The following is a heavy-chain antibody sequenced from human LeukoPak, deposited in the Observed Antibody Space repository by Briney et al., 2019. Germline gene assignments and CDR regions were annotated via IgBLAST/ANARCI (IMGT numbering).Heavy chain of an antibody. Sequence: ASVNVSCKASGYTFTGYYMHWVRQAPGQGLEWMGWINPNSGGTNYAQKFQGRVTMTRDTSISTAYMELSRLRSDDTAVYYCARTTFSSRDYYYYGMDVWGQGTTVTVSS. D-gene: IGHD2/OR15-2a*01. CDR1: GYTFTGYY. CDR3: ARTTFSSRDYYYYGMDV. CDR2: INPNSGGT. V-gene: IGHV1-2*02. J-gene: IGHJ6*02.